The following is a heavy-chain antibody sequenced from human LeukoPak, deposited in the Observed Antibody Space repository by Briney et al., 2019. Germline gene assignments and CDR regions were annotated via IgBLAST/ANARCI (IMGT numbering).Heavy chain of an antibody. D-gene: IGHD2/OR15-2a*01. CDR2: ISGSGDKT. CDR1: GLTLSSYA. J-gene: IGHJ5*02. Sequence: RGTPRLSRAASGLTLSSYAMGWGRRSPRKGLEWVSGISGSGDKTFYVPSVQGRFTLPRDNPKHNLSPQMNSLTAEDHPLFYCVRILAGFFDVWGQGTLVTVSS. V-gene: IGHV3-23*01. CDR3: VRILAGFFDV.